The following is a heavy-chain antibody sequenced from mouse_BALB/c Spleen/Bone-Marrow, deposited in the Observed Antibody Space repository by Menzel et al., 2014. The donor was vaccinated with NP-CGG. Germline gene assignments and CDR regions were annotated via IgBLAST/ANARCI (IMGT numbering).Heavy chain of an antibody. CDR1: GFTFSSYG. CDR2: ISSGGSYT. V-gene: IGHV5-6*01. D-gene: IGHD2-4*01. Sequence: EVQLVEYGGDLVKPGGSLKLSCAASGFTFSSYGMSWVRQTPDKRLEWVATISSGGSYTYYPDSVKGRFTISRDNAKNTLYLQMSSLKSEDTAMYYCARPYDFGAWFAYWGQGTLVTVSA. J-gene: IGHJ3*01. CDR3: ARPYDFGAWFAY.